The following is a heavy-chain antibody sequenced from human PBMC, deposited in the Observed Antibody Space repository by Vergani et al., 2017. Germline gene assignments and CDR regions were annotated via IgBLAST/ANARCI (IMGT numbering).Heavy chain of an antibody. CDR3: ARSGYCAHGVCYMTYYYYMDV. D-gene: IGHD2-8*01. V-gene: IGHV3-33*01. CDR2: IWYDGSKE. Sequence: QVQLEESGGGVVQPGRSLRLSCAGSGFTLSSHAMHWVRQAPGKGLEWVAFIWYDGSKEYYADSVKGRFTISRDNSKNTLYLQMNNLRAADTAVYYCARSGYCAHGVCYMTYYYYMDVWGKGTAVTVCS. J-gene: IGHJ6*03. CDR1: GFTLSSHA.